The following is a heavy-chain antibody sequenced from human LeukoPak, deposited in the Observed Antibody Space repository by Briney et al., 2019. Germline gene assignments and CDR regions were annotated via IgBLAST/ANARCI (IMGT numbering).Heavy chain of an antibody. CDR3: ASFGYSGYDLGY. V-gene: IGHV1-46*01. D-gene: IGHD5-12*01. Sequence: ASVKVSCKASGYTFTSYYMHWVRQAPGQGLEWMGIINPSGGSTSYAQKFQGRVTMTRDTSTSTVYMELSSLRSEDTAVYYCASFGYSGYDLGYWGQGTLDTVSS. J-gene: IGHJ4*02. CDR1: GYTFTSYY. CDR2: INPSGGST.